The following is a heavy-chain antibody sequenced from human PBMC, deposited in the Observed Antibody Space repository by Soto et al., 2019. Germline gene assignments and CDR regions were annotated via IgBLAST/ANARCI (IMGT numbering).Heavy chain of an antibody. Sequence: NPSETLSLTCAVYGGSFSGYYWSWIRQPPGKGLEWIGEINHSGSPNYSPSLKSRVTISVDTSKNQFSLNLSSVTAADTAVYYCARSSAWIPQKYWGQGTLVTVSS. CDR1: GGSFSGYY. J-gene: IGHJ4*02. V-gene: IGHV4-34*01. CDR2: INHSGSP. CDR3: ARSSAWIPQKY. D-gene: IGHD5-12*01.